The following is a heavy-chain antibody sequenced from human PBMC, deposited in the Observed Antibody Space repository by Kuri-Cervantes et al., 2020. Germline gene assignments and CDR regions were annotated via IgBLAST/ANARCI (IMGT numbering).Heavy chain of an antibody. CDR1: GFTFSSYS. J-gene: IGHJ6*02. Sequence: GGSLRLSCAASGFTFSSYSMNWARQAPGKGLEWVSSISSSSSYIYYADSVKGRFTISRDNAKNSLYLQMNSLRAEDTAVYYCAKDRSTFDPKYYYYYYGMDVWGQGTTVTVSS. CDR2: ISSSSSYI. D-gene: IGHD5/OR15-5a*01. CDR3: AKDRSTFDPKYYYYYYGMDV. V-gene: IGHV3-21*01.